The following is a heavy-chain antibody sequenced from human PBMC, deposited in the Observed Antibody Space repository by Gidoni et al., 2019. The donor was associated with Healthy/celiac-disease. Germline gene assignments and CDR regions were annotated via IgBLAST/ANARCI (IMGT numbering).Heavy chain of an antibody. J-gene: IGHJ6*02. D-gene: IGHD2-15*01. CDR3: ARDAHCSGGSCYSAVGPDYYYGMDV. V-gene: IGHV3-33*01. Sequence: QVQLVESGGGVVQPGRSLRLSCAASGFTFSSYGMHWVRPAQGKGLAWVEVIWYDGRNKYYADAVKGRFTISRDNSKNTLYLQMNSLRAEDTAVYYCARDAHCSGGSCYSAVGPDYYYGMDVWGQGTTVTVSS. CDR2: IWYDGRNK. CDR1: GFTFSSYG.